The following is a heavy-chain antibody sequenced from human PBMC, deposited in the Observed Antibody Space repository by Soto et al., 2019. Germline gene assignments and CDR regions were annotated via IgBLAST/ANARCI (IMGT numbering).Heavy chain of an antibody. CDR1: GGTFSSYA. CDR3: ASSPDIVVVVADEGWIDP. J-gene: IGHJ5*02. D-gene: IGHD2-15*01. Sequence: QVQLVQSGAEVKKPGSSVKVSCKASGGTFSSYAISWVRQAPGQGLEWMGGIIPIFGTANYAQKFQGRVTITADESTSTAYMELSSLRSEDTAAYYCASSPDIVVVVADEGWIDPWGQGTLVTVSS. V-gene: IGHV1-69*01. CDR2: IIPIFGTA.